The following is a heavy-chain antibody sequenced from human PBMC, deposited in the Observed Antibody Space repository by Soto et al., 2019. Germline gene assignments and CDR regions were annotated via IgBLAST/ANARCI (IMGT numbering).Heavy chain of an antibody. Sequence: QVQLVQSWAEVKEPGASVRVSCKASGYTFINFDISWVRQAAGQGLEWLGWMNPGSGKTGYASKFQGRVAMTRDASTGTSHLELRSLTSDDTAVYYCARMASAGTLNWFDPWGQGTLVTVSS. D-gene: IGHD6-13*01. CDR1: GYTFINFD. CDR3: ARMASAGTLNWFDP. V-gene: IGHV1-8*02. CDR2: MNPGSGKT. J-gene: IGHJ5*02.